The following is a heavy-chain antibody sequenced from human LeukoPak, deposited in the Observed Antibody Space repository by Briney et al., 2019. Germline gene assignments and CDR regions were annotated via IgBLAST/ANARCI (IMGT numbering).Heavy chain of an antibody. Sequence: GGSLRLSCAASGFTLSSYWMSWVRQAPRKGLEWVANIKQDGSEKYYVDSVKGRFTISRDNAKNSLYLQMNSLRAEDTAVYYCARGQLAPDYWGQGTLVTVSS. CDR1: GFTLSSYW. V-gene: IGHV3-7*01. CDR3: ARGQLAPDY. J-gene: IGHJ4*02. CDR2: IKQDGSEK. D-gene: IGHD6-13*01.